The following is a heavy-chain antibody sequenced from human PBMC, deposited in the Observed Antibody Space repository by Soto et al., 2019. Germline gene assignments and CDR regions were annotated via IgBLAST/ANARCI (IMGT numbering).Heavy chain of an antibody. Sequence: SETFSCMASVYTFTNYYMHWVRQPPGQGLDGVGWINPKTGATNIAQRFQGRVTMTRDTSINTAYMVLISLASDDTATYYCAKTYDGSGQPSHWFGPWGQGTPVTVSS. J-gene: IGHJ5*02. CDR2: INPKTGAT. V-gene: IGHV1-2*02. CDR3: AKTYDGSGQPSHWFGP. D-gene: IGHD3-22*01. CDR1: VYTFTNYY.